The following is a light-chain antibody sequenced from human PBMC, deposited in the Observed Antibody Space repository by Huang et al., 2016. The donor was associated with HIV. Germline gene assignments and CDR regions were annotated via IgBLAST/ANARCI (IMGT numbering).Light chain of an antibody. J-gene: IGKJ4*01. CDR1: QSVSSY. V-gene: IGKV3D-11*02. CDR3: QQRNNWRLT. CDR2: DAS. Sequence: EIVLTQSPATLSLSPGERATLSCRASQSVSSYLAWYQQKTSPTPRLLNNDASNRATGNPAVYSGNGPETDFTLTISSLEPEDFAVYYCQQRNNWRLTFGGGTEVEIK.